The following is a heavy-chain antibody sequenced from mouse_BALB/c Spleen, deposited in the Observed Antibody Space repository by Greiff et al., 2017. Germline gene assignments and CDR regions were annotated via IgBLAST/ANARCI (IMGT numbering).Heavy chain of an antibody. CDR2: ISSGGSYT. CDR1: GFTFSSYA. Sequence: EVKLVESGGGLVKPGGSLKLSCAASGFTFSSYAMSWVRQSPEKRLEWVAEISSGGSYTYYPDTVTGRFTISRDNAKNTLYLEMSSLRSEDTAMYYCARPLLYYGNEYYAMDYWGQGTSVTVSS. CDR3: ARPLLYYGNEYYAMDY. V-gene: IGHV5-9-4*01. J-gene: IGHJ4*01. D-gene: IGHD2-1*01.